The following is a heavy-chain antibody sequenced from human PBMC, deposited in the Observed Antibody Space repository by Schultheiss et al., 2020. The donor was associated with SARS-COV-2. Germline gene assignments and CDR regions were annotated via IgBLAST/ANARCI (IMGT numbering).Heavy chain of an antibody. D-gene: IGHD3-3*01. J-gene: IGHJ4*02. Sequence: GGSLRLSCAASGFTFDDYAMHWVRQAPGKGLEWVSGISWNSGSIGYADSVKGRFTISRDNAKNSLYLQMNSLTDEDTAVYYCARDALFASGLGGVMVYWGQGTLVTVSS. CDR2: ISWNSGSI. CDR3: ARDALFASGLGGVMVY. CDR1: GFTFDDYA. V-gene: IGHV3-9*01.